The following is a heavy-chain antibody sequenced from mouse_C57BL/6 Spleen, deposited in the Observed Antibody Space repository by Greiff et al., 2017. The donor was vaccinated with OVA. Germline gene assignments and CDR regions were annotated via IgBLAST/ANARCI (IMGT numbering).Heavy chain of an antibody. Sequence: EVKLVESEGGLVQPGSSMKLSCTASGFTFSDYYMAWVRQVPEKGLEWVANINYDGSSTYYLDSLKSRFIISRDNAKNILYLQMSSLKSEDTATYYCAREVVATHWYFDVWGTGTTVTVSS. CDR1: GFTFSDYY. CDR3: AREVVATHWYFDV. CDR2: INYDGSST. V-gene: IGHV5-16*01. J-gene: IGHJ1*03. D-gene: IGHD1-1*01.